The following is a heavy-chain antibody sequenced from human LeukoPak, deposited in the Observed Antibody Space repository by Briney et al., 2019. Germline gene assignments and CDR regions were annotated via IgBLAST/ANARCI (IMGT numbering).Heavy chain of an antibody. CDR2: ISGSGGST. V-gene: IGHV3-23*01. D-gene: IGHD1-1*01. J-gene: IGHJ4*02. Sequence: PGGSLRLSCAVSGFTFSSYAMRCVRESPGKGLEWVSAISGSGGSTYYADSMKGRFTISRDNSKNTLYLQMNSLRAEDTAVYYCATKRGHGNWGQGTLVTVSS. CDR1: GFTFSSYA. CDR3: ATKRGHGN.